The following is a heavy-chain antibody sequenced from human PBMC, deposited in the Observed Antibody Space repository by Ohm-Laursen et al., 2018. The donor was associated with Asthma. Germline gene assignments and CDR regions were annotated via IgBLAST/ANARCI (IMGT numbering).Heavy chain of an antibody. CDR3: AREWGGMDV. V-gene: IGHV3-48*01. CDR1: GFTFSLYA. D-gene: IGHD1-26*01. J-gene: IGHJ6*02. CDR2: ISSDDVTI. Sequence: SLRLSCAASGFTFSLYAINWVRQAPGKGLEWVSYISSDDVTIYYADSVKGRFTIPRDNAKHSLYLQMTSLRVEDTAVYYCAREWGGMDVWGPGATVTVSS.